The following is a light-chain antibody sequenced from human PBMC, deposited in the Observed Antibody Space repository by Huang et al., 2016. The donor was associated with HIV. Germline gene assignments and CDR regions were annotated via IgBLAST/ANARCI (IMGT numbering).Light chain of an antibody. Sequence: DIVMTQSPISLAVTPGEPASISCRSSQSLLHSNGYNYLDWYLQKPVQSPQLLIYLGSNRASGVPDRFSGSGSGTDFTLKISRVEADDVGVYYCMQALQTPLLTFGGGTKVEIK. J-gene: IGKJ4*01. CDR3: MQALQTPLLT. CDR1: QSLLHSNGYNY. CDR2: LGS. V-gene: IGKV2-28*01.